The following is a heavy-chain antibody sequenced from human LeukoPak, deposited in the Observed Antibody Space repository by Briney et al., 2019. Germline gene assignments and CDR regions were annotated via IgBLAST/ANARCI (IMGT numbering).Heavy chain of an antibody. Sequence: EASVKFSCKASGYTFTGNGITWVRQAPGQGLEWMGWINAYNGNTVYAQMFEGRVTLITDTSTTTAYMELTNLRSDDTAIYYCARAGYCSGAACYAEGIDYWGQGTLVTVSS. J-gene: IGHJ4*02. D-gene: IGHD2-2*01. V-gene: IGHV1-18*01. CDR2: INAYNGNT. CDR3: ARAGYCSGAACYAEGIDY. CDR1: GYTFTGNG.